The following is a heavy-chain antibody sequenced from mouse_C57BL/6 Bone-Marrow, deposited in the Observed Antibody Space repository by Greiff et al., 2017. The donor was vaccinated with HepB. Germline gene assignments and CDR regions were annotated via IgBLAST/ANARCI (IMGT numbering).Heavy chain of an antibody. D-gene: IGHD1-1*01. J-gene: IGHJ2*01. CDR1: AFPPKDYY. Sequence: PLPQSFASLFPPGASFPLSCTAPAFPPKDYYLPWVKQRTEQALPLPGRIDPEDGETKYAPKFQGKATITADTSSNTAYLQLSSLTSEDTAVYYCALYGSSYDYWGQGTTLTVSS. CDR2: IDPEDGET. CDR3: ALYGSSYDY. V-gene: IGHV14-2*01.